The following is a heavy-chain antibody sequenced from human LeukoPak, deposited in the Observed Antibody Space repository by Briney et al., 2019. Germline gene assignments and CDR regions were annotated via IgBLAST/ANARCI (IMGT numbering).Heavy chain of an antibody. CDR2: IYHSGST. J-gene: IGHJ4*02. CDR3: ARVAGDFWSGYHFDY. V-gene: IGHV4-30-2*01. D-gene: IGHD3-3*01. CDR1: GGSMSSGGYS. Sequence: KPSQTLSLTCAVSGGSMSSGGYSWSGIRQPPGKGLEWIGYIYHSGSTYYNPSLKSRVTISVDRSKNQFSLKLSSVTAADTAVYYCARVAGDFWSGYHFDYWGQGTLVTVSS.